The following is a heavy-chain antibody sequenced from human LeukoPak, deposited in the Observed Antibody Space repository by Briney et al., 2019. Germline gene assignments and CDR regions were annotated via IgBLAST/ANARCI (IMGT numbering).Heavy chain of an antibody. Sequence: GGSLRLSCAASGFTFSSYAMSWVRLAPGKGLYWVSTISGSGNNTYYADSVKGRFTISRGNSKNTLYLQMNSLRVEDTAVYYCAKGMVRGVIIQGAFDIWGQGTMVTVSS. D-gene: IGHD3-10*01. CDR2: ISGSGNNT. V-gene: IGHV3-23*01. CDR1: GFTFSSYA. CDR3: AKGMVRGVIIQGAFDI. J-gene: IGHJ3*02.